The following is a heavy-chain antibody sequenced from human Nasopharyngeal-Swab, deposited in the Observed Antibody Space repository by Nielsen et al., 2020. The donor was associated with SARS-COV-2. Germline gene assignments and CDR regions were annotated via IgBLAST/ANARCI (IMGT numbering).Heavy chain of an antibody. Sequence: GESLKISCAASGFTFSSYAMHWVRQAPGKGLEWVAVISYDGSNKYYADSVKGRFTISRDNSKNTLYLQMNSLRAEDTAVYYCASMEEIATTDAFDIWGQGTMVTVSS. CDR2: ISYDGSNK. D-gene: IGHD5-24*01. CDR3: ASMEEIATTDAFDI. J-gene: IGHJ3*02. V-gene: IGHV3-30-3*01. CDR1: GFTFSSYA.